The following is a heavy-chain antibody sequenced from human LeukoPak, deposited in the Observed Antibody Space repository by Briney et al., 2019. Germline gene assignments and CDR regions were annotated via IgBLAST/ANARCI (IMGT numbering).Heavy chain of an antibody. J-gene: IGHJ4*01. D-gene: IGHD6-13*01. V-gene: IGHV4-61*02. CDR3: ARGGPGIAAAGRGFFDY. Sequence: SQTLSLTCTVSGGSISSGSYYWSWIRQPAGKGLEWIGRIYTSGSTNYNPSLKSRVTISVDTSKNQFSLKLSSVTAADTAVYYCARGGPGIAAAGRGFFDYWGQEPWSPSPQ. CDR2: IYTSGST. CDR1: GGSISSGSYY.